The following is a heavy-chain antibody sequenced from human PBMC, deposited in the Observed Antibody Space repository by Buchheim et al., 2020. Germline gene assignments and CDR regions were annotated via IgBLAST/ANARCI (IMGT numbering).Heavy chain of an antibody. D-gene: IGHD5-12*01. CDR3: ARRRSGYDPHLDY. CDR2: ISNGISTV. CDR1: GFSFSDYY. V-gene: IGHV3-11*01. Sequence: QVQLAESGGGLVKPGGSLRLSCAAPGFSFSDYYMSWIRQAPGKGLEWVSYISNGISTVYYADSVKGRFTISRDNDKNSLYLQMNSLRADDTAVYYCARRRSGYDPHLDYWGQGTL. J-gene: IGHJ4*02.